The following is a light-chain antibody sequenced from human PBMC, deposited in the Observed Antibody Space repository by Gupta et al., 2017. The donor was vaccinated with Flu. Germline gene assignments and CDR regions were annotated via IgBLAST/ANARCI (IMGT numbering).Light chain of an antibody. V-gene: IGLV1-40*01. J-gene: IGLJ2*01. CDR1: GADFD. CDR2: DNE. CDR3: QSYDSSLSGSV. Sequence: PGQRVTITCTGIGADFDVHWYQQLRGTAPKLLIFDNEYRPSGVPDRFSGSKSGTSASLAITGLQAEDEADYYCQSYDSSLSGSVFGGGTRLTVL.